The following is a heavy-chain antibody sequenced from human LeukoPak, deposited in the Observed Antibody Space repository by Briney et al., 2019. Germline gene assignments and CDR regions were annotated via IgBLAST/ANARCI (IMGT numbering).Heavy chain of an antibody. CDR2: IYYSGST. Sequence: SETLSLTCTVSGGSISSYYWSWIRQPPGKGLEWIRYIYYSGSTNYNPSLKSRVTISVDTSKNQFSLKLSSVTAADTAVYYCARVRIVVDDNRRSVVAFDIWGQRTMVTVSS. CDR3: ARVRIVVDDNRRSVVAFDI. D-gene: IGHD3-22*01. J-gene: IGHJ3*02. CDR1: GGSISSYY. V-gene: IGHV4-59*01.